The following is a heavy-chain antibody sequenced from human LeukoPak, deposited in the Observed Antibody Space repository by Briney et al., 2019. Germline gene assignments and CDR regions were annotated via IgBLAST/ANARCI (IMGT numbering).Heavy chain of an antibody. Sequence: SETLSLTCTVSGAAISTYFWSWTRQSPGKGLEWIGYIYSSGSTKYNPSLKSRVAISVDASKNQFALNLRSLTAADTAVYYCARDFWSGSVGFDPWGQGTLVTVSS. CDR2: IYSSGST. CDR3: ARDFWSGSVGFDP. J-gene: IGHJ5*02. V-gene: IGHV4-59*01. CDR1: GAAISTYF. D-gene: IGHD3-3*01.